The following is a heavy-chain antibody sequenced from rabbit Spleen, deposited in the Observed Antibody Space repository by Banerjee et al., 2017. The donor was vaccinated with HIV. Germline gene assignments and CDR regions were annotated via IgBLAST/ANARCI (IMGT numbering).Heavy chain of an antibody. V-gene: IGHV1S45*01. CDR3: ARDSGTSFSSYGMDL. Sequence: QEQLEESGGDLVKPEGSLTLTCTAAGFDFSSSYYMCWVRQAPGKGPEWIACIYAGSSDSTYSATWAKGRFTISKTSSTTVTLQMTSLTAADTATYFCARDSGTSFSSYGMDLWGQGTLVTVS. D-gene: IGHD8-1*01. J-gene: IGHJ6*01. CDR2: IYAGSSDST. CDR1: GFDFSSSYY.